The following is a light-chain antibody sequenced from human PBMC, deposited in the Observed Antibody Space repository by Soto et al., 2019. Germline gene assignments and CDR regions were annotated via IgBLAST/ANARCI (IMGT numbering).Light chain of an antibody. CDR2: WAS. J-gene: IGKJ1*01. V-gene: IGKV4-1*01. CDR1: QTVLYSSTNKNY. Sequence: DIVMTQSPDSLAVSLGERATINCKSSQTVLYSSTNKNYLAWYQQKPGQPPKLLIYWASTRESGVPDRFSGSGSGTDFTLTISSLQAEDVAVYYCYQYYNTPQTFGQGTKVEIK. CDR3: YQYYNTPQT.